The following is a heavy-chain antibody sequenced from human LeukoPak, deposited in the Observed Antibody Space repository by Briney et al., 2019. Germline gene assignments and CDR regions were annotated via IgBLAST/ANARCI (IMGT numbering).Heavy chain of an antibody. CDR3: ARDALRYFDWLYY. CDR2: IIPIFGTA. D-gene: IGHD3-9*01. Sequence: SVKVSCKASGGTFTSYAISWVRQAPGQGLEWMRGIIPIFGTANYAQKFQGRVTITADKSTSTAYMELSSLRSEDTAVYYCARDALRYFDWLYYWGQGTLVTVSS. V-gene: IGHV1-69*06. J-gene: IGHJ4*02. CDR1: GGTFTSYA.